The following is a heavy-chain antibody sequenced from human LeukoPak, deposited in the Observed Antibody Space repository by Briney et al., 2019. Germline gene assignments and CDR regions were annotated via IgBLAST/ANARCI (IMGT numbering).Heavy chain of an antibody. Sequence: SVTLSLTCTVSGGSISSYYWSWIRQPPGKGLEWIGYIYYSGSTNYNPSLKSRVTISVDTSKNQFSLKLSSVTAADTAVYYCAGGTAMVSTDYWGQGTLVTVSS. V-gene: IGHV4-59*01. CDR1: GGSISSYY. D-gene: IGHD5-18*01. CDR2: IYYSGST. J-gene: IGHJ4*02. CDR3: AGGTAMVSTDY.